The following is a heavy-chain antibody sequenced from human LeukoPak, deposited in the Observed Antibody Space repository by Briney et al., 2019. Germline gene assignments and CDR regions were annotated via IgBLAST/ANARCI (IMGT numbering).Heavy chain of an antibody. D-gene: IGHD2/OR15-2a*01. V-gene: IGHV4-59*01. CDR2: IYYSGST. CDR3: AVKNDFDI. J-gene: IGHJ3*02. Sequence: SETLSLTCTVSGGSITSDHWNWIRQPPGKGLEWIGCIYYSGSTYYNPSLKSRVTISVDMSKNQFSLRLTSVTAADTAVYYCAVKNDFDIWGQGTLVTVSS. CDR1: GGSITSDH.